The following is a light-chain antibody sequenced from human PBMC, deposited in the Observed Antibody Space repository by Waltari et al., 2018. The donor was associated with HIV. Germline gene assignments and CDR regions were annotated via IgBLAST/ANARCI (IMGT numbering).Light chain of an antibody. J-gene: IGKJ4*01. CDR2: ETS. CDR3: MQGTPWPLT. Sequence: VLTQSPVSLPVALGQPASLSCLSSHYPMSSDGNTYLNWFHQRPGQPPRRLIFETSKRGPAVPDRCSASGSGSEFTLKISRLEAEDVGLYYCMQGTPWPLTFGGGTRVEI. CDR1: HYPMSSDGNTY. V-gene: IGKV2-30*01.